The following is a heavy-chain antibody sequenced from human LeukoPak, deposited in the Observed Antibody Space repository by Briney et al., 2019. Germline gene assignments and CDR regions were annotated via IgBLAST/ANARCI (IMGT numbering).Heavy chain of an antibody. J-gene: IGHJ5*02. D-gene: IGHD3-3*01. CDR2: INPNSGGT. V-gene: IGHV1-2*06. CDR3: AREEYDFWSAFDP. CDR1: GYTFTSNY. Sequence: ASVKVSCKASGYTFTSNYIHWVRQAPGQGLEWMGRINPNSGGTNYAQKFQGRVTMTRDTSISTAYMELSRLRSDDTAVYYCAREEYDFWSAFDPWGQGTLVTVSS.